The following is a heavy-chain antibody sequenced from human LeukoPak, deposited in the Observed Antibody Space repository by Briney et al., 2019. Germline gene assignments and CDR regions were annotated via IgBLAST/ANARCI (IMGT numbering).Heavy chain of an antibody. J-gene: IGHJ4*02. CDR2: IHSDGIGT. CDR3: ARDQGSFDN. CDR1: GFTFSSYW. V-gene: IGHV3-74*01. Sequence: GGSLRLSCAASGFTFSSYWMHWIRQAPGKGLVWVSRIHSDGIGTSYADSVRGRFTISRDNAKNTVYLQMNSLRAEDTAVYYCARDQGSFDNWGQGTLVTVSS.